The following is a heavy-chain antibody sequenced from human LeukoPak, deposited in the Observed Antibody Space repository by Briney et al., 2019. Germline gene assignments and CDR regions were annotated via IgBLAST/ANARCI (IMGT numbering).Heavy chain of an antibody. J-gene: IGHJ5*02. CDR1: GFTFSSYS. D-gene: IGHD6-19*01. CDR2: ISSGSSSI. V-gene: IGHV3-48*02. CDR3: ARVVAGIDWFDP. Sequence: PGVSLRLSCAASGFTFSSYSMNWVRQAPGKGVEWVSYISSGSSSIYYADSVKGRFTISRDNAKNSLYLQLNSLRDEDTAVYYCARVVAGIDWFDPWGQGTLVTVSS.